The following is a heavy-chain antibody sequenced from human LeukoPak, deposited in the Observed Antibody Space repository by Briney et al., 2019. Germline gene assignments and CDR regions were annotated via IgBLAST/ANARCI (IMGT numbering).Heavy chain of an antibody. V-gene: IGHV4-4*07. D-gene: IGHD3-22*01. CDR3: ARQYYYDSSGCFDY. Sequence: SETLSLTCTVSGGSISSYYWSWIRQPAGTGLEWIGRIYTSGSTNYNPSLKSRVTMSVDTSKNQFSLKLSSVTAADTAVYYCARQYYYDSSGCFDYWGQGTLVTVSS. CDR2: IYTSGST. CDR1: GGSISSYY. J-gene: IGHJ4*02.